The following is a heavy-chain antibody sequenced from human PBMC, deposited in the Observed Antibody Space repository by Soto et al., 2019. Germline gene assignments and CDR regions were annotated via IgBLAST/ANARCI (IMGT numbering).Heavy chain of an antibody. J-gene: IGHJ3*02. CDR3: ACDYCSGDNCYSAYAGDI. V-gene: IGHV4-59*08. D-gene: IGHD2-15*01. Sequence: SETLSLTCTVSGGSISSYYWSWIRQPPGKGLEGIGYIYYTWSTNYNPSLKSRVTISVDTSKNQFSLKLNSVTAADTAVYYCACDYCSGDNCYSAYAGDIRGQGPMVTVS. CDR1: GGSISSYY. CDR2: IYYTWST.